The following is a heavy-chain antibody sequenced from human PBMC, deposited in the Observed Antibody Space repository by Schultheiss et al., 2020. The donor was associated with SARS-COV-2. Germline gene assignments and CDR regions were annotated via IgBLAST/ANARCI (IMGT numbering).Heavy chain of an antibody. J-gene: IGHJ4*02. V-gene: IGHV3-30*07. CDR2: ISYDGSNK. Sequence: GGSLRLSCAASGFTFSSYAMHWVRQAPGKGLEWVAVISYDGSNKYYADSVKGRFTISRDNSKNTLYLQMISLRAEDTAVYYCAREWYWGDWGQGTLVTVSS. CDR3: AREWYWGD. CDR1: GFTFSSYA. D-gene: IGHD2-8*02.